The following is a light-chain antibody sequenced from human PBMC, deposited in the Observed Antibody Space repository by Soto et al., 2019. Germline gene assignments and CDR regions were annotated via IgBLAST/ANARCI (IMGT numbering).Light chain of an antibody. J-gene: IGLJ1*01. CDR2: EVS. CDR1: SSDVGKYDY. V-gene: IGLV2-8*01. Sequence: QSALTQPPSASGSPGQSVTISCTGTSSDVGKYDYVSWFQHHPGKAPNLIIYEVSKRPSGVPNRFSGSKSGSTASLTVSGLHTEDDADYYCNSYVTGSHVFGTGTKVTVL. CDR3: NSYVTGSHV.